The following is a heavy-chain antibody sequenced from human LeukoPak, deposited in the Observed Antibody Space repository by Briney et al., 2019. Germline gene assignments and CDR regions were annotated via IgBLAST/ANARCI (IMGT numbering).Heavy chain of an antibody. J-gene: IGHJ4*02. D-gene: IGHD3-22*01. V-gene: IGHV4-61*02. CDR3: ARAGVYYYDSSGYYR. CDR1: GGSISSGSYY. CDR2: IYTSGST. Sequence: PSETLSLTCTVSGGSISSGSYYWSWIRQPAGKGLEWIGRIYTSGSTNYNPSLKSRVTISVDTSKNQFSLKLSSVTAADTAVYYCARAGVYYYDSSGYYRWGQGTLVTVSS.